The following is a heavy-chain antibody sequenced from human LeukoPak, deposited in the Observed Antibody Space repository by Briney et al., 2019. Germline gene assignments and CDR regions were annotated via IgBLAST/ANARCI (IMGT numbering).Heavy chain of an antibody. J-gene: IGHJ4*02. Sequence: ASVKVSCKASGYTFTSYAMHWVRQAPGQRLEWMGWINAGNGNTKYSQKFQGRVTITRDTSASTVYMELSSLRSEDTAVYYCARGGRHYGSGSYSYWVDYWGQGTLVTVSS. CDR1: GYTFTSYA. V-gene: IGHV1-3*01. CDR2: INAGNGNT. CDR3: ARGGRHYGSGSYSYWVDY. D-gene: IGHD3-10*01.